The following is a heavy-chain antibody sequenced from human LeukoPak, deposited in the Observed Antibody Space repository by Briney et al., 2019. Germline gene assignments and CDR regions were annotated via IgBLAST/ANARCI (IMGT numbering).Heavy chain of an antibody. J-gene: IGHJ5*02. CDR2: IFTSGST. CDR1: GGSISSYC. V-gene: IGHV4-4*09. Sequence: PSETLSLTCTVSGGSISSYCWSWVRQPPGKGVEWIGYIFTSGSTDYNPSLKSRVTMSVDTSKNQLSMELRFLTAADTAVYYCATSHDVKTAPYDLWGQGTLVTVSS. CDR3: ATSHDVKTAPYDL. D-gene: IGHD2-21*01.